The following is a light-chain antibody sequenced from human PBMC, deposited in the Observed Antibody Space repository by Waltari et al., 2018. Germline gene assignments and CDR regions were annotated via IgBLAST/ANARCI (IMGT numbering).Light chain of an antibody. Sequence: DIVMTQSPLSLSVTPGEPASISCSSSPGLLHSSGNTFLDWYLQKPGQSPQPLIFLVSNRASGVPDRFSGSGSGTDFTLKISRVEAEDVGVYFCMQARQTPWTFGQGTKVEIK. V-gene: IGKV2-28*01. J-gene: IGKJ1*01. CDR2: LVS. CDR3: MQARQTPWT. CDR1: PGLLHSSGNTF.